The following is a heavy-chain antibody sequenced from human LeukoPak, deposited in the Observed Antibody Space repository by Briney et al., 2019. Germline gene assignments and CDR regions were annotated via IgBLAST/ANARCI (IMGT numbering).Heavy chain of an antibody. CDR2: FDPEDGET. V-gene: IGHV1-24*01. CDR3: AIKTRLGNYFDY. Sequence: APVKVSCKVSGYTLTELSMHWVRQAPGKGLEWMGGFDPEDGETIYAQKFQGRVTMTEDTSTDTAYMELSSLRSEDTAVYYCAIKTRLGNYFDYWGQGTLVTVSS. D-gene: IGHD7-27*01. J-gene: IGHJ4*02. CDR1: GYTLTELS.